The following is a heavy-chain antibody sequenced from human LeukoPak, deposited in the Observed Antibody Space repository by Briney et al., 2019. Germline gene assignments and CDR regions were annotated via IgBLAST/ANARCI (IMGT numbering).Heavy chain of an antibody. CDR3: ARDRGEYSSSSREFDY. J-gene: IGHJ4*02. CDR2: ISAYNGNT. CDR1: GYTFSSYG. V-gene: IGHV1-18*01. D-gene: IGHD6-6*01. Sequence: ASVKVSCKASGYTFSSYGISWVRQAPGQGLEWMGWISAYNGNTNYAQKLQGRVTMTTDTSTSTAYMELRSLRSDDTAVYYCARDRGEYSSSSREFDYWGQGTLVTVSS.